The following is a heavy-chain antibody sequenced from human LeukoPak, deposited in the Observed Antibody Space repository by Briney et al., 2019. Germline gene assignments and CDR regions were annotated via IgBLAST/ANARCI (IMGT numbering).Heavy chain of an antibody. Sequence: SETLSLTCTVSGDSLSSYYWGWIRQPPGKGLEWIGYIYNSEGGTNSNPSLKSRVTISEDTSKNQDSLKLSSVTAADTAVYYCTRRYRSGWSPTYDYWGQGILVTVSS. D-gene: IGHD6-19*01. CDR3: TRRYRSGWSPTYDY. J-gene: IGHJ4*02. CDR1: GDSLSSYY. V-gene: IGHV4-59*01. CDR2: IYNSEGGT.